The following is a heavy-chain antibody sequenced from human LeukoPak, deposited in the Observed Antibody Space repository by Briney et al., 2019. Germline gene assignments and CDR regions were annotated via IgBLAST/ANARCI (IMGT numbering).Heavy chain of an antibody. V-gene: IGHV3-53*01. CDR1: GFTVISNY. CDR3: ARDLHPRLAGFFDY. CDR2: IYSGGNT. D-gene: IGHD3-3*02. J-gene: IGHJ4*02. Sequence: TGGSLRLSCAASGFTVISNYMSWVRQAPGKGLEWVSVIYSGGNTYYADSAEGRFTISRDNSKNTLYLQMKTLKAEDTAVYYCARDLHPRLAGFFDYWGQGTLVTVSS.